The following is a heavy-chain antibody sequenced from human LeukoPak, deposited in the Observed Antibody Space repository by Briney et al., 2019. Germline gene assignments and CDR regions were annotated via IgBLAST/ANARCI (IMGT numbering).Heavy chain of an antibody. J-gene: IGHJ4*02. D-gene: IGHD2-15*01. CDR1: GFTFSNYA. V-gene: IGHV3-30*04. Sequence: TGGSLRLSCAASGFTFSNYAMHWVRQAPGKGLEWVAVISYDASNKYYADSVKGRFTISRDNSKSTLYLQMNSLRAEDTAVYYCARSPTTMVAATMLDYWGRGTLVTVSS. CDR3: ARSPTTMVAATMLDY. CDR2: ISYDASNK.